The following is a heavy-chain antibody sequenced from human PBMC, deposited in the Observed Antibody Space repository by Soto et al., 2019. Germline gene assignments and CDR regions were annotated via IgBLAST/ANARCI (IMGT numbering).Heavy chain of an antibody. J-gene: IGHJ6*02. Sequence: GESLKISCKGSGYSFTSYRIGWVRQMPGKGLEWMGIIYPGDSDTRYSPSFQGQVTISADKSISTAYLQWSSLKASDTAMYYCARHCSSTSCYSPPGDYYYYYGMDVWGQGTTVTVSS. CDR3: ARHCSSTSCYSPPGDYYYYYGMDV. CDR1: GYSFTSYR. D-gene: IGHD2-2*01. CDR2: IYPGDSDT. V-gene: IGHV5-51*01.